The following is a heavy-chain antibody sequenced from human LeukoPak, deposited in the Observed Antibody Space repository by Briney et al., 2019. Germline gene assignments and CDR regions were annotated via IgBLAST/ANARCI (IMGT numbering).Heavy chain of an antibody. CDR2: ISWDGGST. CDR3: AKDSNYYYYMDV. Sequence: GGSLRLSCAASGFTFDDYTMHWFRQAPGKGLQWVSLISWDGGSTYYADSVKGRFTISRDNSKNSLYLKMNSLRTEDTALYYCAKDSNYYYYMDVWGKGTTVTVSS. J-gene: IGHJ6*03. CDR1: GFTFDDYT. V-gene: IGHV3-43*01.